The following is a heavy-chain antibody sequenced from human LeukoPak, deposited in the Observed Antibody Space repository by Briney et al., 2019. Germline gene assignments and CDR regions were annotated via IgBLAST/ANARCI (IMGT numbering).Heavy chain of an antibody. V-gene: IGHV4-61*08. Sequence: SEALSLTCAVSGGSISSGGYSWSWIRQPPGKGLEWIGYIYYSGSTNYNPSLKSRVTISVDTSKNQFSLKLSSVTAADTAVYYCARRPITARHFDYWGQGTLVTVSS. J-gene: IGHJ4*02. CDR3: ARRPITARHFDY. D-gene: IGHD6-6*01. CDR1: GGSISSGGYS. CDR2: IYYSGST.